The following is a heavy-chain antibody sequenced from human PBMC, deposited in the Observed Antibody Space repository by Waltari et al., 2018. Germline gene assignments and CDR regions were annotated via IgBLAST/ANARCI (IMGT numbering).Heavy chain of an antibody. V-gene: IGHV4-38-2*01. CDR1: GYSISSGYY. CDR2: IYHSGIT. D-gene: IGHD6-13*01. J-gene: IGHJ2*01. CDR3: ARLDGSSWAPYWYFDL. Sequence: QVQLQESGPGLVKPSETLSLTCAVSGYSISSGYYWGWLRQPPGKGLEWIGSIYHSGITYYNPSLKSRVTISVDTSNNQFSLKLSSVTAADTAVYYCARLDGSSWAPYWYFDLWGRGTLVTVSS.